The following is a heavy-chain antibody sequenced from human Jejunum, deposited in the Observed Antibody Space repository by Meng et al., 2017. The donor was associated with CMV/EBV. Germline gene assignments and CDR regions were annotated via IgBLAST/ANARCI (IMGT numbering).Heavy chain of an antibody. CDR1: GGNFSSYA. Sequence: SGGNFSSYAFTWVRQAPGQGLEWMGGIIPVFGTANYAQKFQGRVTITTDESTATAYMELSSLTSEDTAVYYCARSSAGHYVLDYADYWGQGTLVTVSS. J-gene: IGHJ4*02. V-gene: IGHV1-69*05. CDR3: ARSSAGHYVLDYADY. CDR2: IIPVFGTA. D-gene: IGHD3-10*02.